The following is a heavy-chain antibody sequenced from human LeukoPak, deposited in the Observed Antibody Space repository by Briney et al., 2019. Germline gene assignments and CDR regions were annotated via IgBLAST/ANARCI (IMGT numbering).Heavy chain of an antibody. Sequence: GGSLRLSCAASGFTFSNYWMNWVREAPGKGLEWVSTISPVSSYTWYAESVKGRFTISRDNPKNSLYLQMDSLRAEDTAVYYCVRDVSRRIGMDVWGQGTTVTVSS. CDR2: ISPVSSYT. CDR1: GFTFSNYW. CDR3: VRDVSRRIGMDV. J-gene: IGHJ6*02. D-gene: IGHD2/OR15-2a*01. V-gene: IGHV3-21*01.